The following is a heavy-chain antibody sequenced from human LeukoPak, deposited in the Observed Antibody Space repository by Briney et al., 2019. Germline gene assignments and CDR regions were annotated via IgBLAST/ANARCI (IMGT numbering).Heavy chain of an antibody. CDR2: IYIRVRT. J-gene: IGHJ6*02. CDR3: ARVAGAYKHYAMDV. D-gene: IGHD6-19*01. Sequence: RSLRLSCAASGFTLRNYWMSWVPQAPGKGLEWGSGIYIRVRTISTDSPRGRFTISRHNSKNTQHLQMNSPKPKNTALYYCARVAGAYKHYAMDVWGQGTTVAVSS. CDR1: GFTLRNYW. V-gene: IGHV3-66*01.